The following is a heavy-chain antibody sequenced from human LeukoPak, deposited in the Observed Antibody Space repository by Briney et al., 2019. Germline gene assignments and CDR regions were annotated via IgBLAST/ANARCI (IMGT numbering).Heavy chain of an antibody. V-gene: IGHV4-61*01. J-gene: IGHJ4*02. CDR2: ISDSGST. D-gene: IGHD6-13*01. CDR1: GGSVSSGSYY. Sequence: SETLSLTCTVSGGSVSSGSYYWSWIRQPPGKGMEWIRYISDSGSTNYNPSLKSRVTISVDTYKNHLSLKLNSVTAADTAVYYCARGNKYSNSWYKYWGQGTLVTVSS. CDR3: ARGNKYSNSWYKY.